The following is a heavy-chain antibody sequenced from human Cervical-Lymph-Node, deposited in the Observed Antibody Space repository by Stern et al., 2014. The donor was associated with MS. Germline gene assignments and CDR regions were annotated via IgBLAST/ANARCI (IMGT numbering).Heavy chain of an antibody. CDR2: IRVYHGDT. CDR1: GYTFSSYG. CDR3: ARETPNCSGGTCYPRIDY. Sequence: VQLVESGAEVKKPGAPVKVSCNASGYTFSSYGLSWGRHAPGQGLEWMGWIRVYHGDTSYAEKNQGRDTMTTDTSTSTAYMELRSLRSDDTAVYFCARETPNCSGGTCYPRIDYWGQGTLVTVSS. J-gene: IGHJ4*02. D-gene: IGHD2-15*01. V-gene: IGHV1-18*01.